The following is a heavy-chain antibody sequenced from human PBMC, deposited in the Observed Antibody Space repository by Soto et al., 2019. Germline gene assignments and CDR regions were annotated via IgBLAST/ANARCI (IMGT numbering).Heavy chain of an antibody. CDR2: MNPNSGNT. V-gene: IGHV1-8*01. D-gene: IGHD2-8*01. CDR1: GYTFTSYD. CDR3: ARALDIVLMVSQNWFDP. Sequence: GASVKFSCQASGYTFTSYDINWVRQATGQGLEWMGWMNPNSGNTGYAQKFQGRVTMCRNTSIRTAYMELSSLGSEGTAVYYCARALDIVLMVSQNWFDPWGQGTLVTVSS. J-gene: IGHJ5*02.